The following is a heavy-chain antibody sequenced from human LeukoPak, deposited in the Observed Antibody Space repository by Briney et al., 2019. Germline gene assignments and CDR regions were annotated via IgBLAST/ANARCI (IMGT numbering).Heavy chain of an antibody. J-gene: IGHJ4*02. V-gene: IGHV3-23*01. Sequence: GGSLRLSCAASGFTFSSYAMSWVRQAPGKGLEWVSGISGSGDSTYYADSVEGRFTISRDNSKNTLYLQMNSLRAEDTAVYYCAKTYRYCSSTSCYNYWGQGTLVTVSS. CDR2: ISGSGDST. CDR1: GFTFSSYA. D-gene: IGHD2-2*02. CDR3: AKTYRYCSSTSCYNY.